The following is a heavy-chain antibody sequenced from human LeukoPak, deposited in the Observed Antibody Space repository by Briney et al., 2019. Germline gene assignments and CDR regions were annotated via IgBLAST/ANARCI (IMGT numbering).Heavy chain of an antibody. CDR2: ISSSSSYI. V-gene: IGHV3-21*01. D-gene: IGHD6-13*01. CDR1: GFTFSSYS. J-gene: IGHJ4*02. CDR3: ARGKLAAAGTLVY. Sequence: GGSLRLSCAASGFTFSSYSMNWVRQAPGKGLEWVSSISSSSSYIYYADSVKGRFTISRDNAKNSLYLQMNSLRAEDTAVYYCARGKLAAAGTLVYWGQGTLVTVSS.